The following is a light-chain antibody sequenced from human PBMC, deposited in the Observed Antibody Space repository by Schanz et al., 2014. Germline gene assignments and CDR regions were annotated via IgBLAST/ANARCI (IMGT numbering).Light chain of an antibody. CDR1: SSDVGGYNF. V-gene: IGLV2-11*01. J-gene: IGLJ3*02. CDR2: DVS. CDR3: SSYTSSRTWV. Sequence: QSVLTQPRSVSGSPGQSVTISCTGTSSDVGGYNFVSWYQQHPGKAPKLMIYDVSKRPSGVPDRFSGSKSANTASLTISGLLAEDEADYYCSSYTSSRTWVFGGGTKLTVL.